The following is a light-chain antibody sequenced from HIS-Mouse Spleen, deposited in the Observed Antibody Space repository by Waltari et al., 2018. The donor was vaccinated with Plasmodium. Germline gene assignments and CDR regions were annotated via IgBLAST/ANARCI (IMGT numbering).Light chain of an antibody. Sequence: EIVMTQSPATLSVSPGERATLSCRASQSVSRTLAWYQQKPGRAPRLLSYGASTRAHGIPARFSGSGSGTEFILTISSLQSEDFAVYYCQQYNNWSFTFGPGTKVDIK. V-gene: IGKV3-15*01. CDR1: QSVSRT. CDR2: GAS. J-gene: IGKJ3*01. CDR3: QQYNNWSFT.